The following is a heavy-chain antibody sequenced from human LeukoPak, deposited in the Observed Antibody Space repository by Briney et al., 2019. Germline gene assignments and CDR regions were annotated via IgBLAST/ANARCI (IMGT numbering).Heavy chain of an antibody. Sequence: PSETLSLTCAVYGGSFSDYYCTWIRQPPGKGLEWIGEINHSGSTNHNPSLKSRVTISVDTSKNQFSLKLRSVTAADTAVYYCARRYSGGGCYNYWGQGTLITVSS. CDR2: INHSGST. CDR1: GGSFSDYY. D-gene: IGHD2-21*02. CDR3: ARRYSGGGCYNY. V-gene: IGHV4-34*01. J-gene: IGHJ4*02.